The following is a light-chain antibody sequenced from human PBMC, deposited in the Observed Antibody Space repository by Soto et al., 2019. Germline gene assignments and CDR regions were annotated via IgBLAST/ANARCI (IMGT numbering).Light chain of an antibody. CDR3: QQYGSSLPT. CDR2: GAS. CDR1: QSVSSSY. V-gene: IGKV3-20*01. Sequence: IVFTQSPGTVSLSPGERATLSCRASQSVSSSYVAWYQQKPGQAPRLLIYGASSRATGIPARFSGSGSGTDFTLTISSLEPEDFAVYHCQQYGSSLPTFGQGTKVDNK. J-gene: IGKJ1*01.